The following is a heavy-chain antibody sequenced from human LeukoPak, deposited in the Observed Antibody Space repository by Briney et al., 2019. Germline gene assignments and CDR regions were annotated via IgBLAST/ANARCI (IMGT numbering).Heavy chain of an antibody. CDR1: GFTFSSYS. CDR2: ISSSSSTI. CDR3: ARLVVPAAISVDYYYYMDV. D-gene: IGHD2-2*02. V-gene: IGHV3-48*04. Sequence: GGSLRLSCAASGFTFSSYSMNWVRQAPGKGLEWVSYISSSSSTIYCADSVKGRFTISRDNAKNSLYLQMNSLRAEDTAVYYCARLVVPAAISVDYYYYMDVWGKGTTVTVSS. J-gene: IGHJ6*03.